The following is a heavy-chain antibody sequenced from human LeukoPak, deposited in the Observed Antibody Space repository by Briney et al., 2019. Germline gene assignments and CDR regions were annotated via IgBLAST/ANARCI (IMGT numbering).Heavy chain of an antibody. CDR3: ARVMNYAHDY. V-gene: IGHV3-53*01. CDR2: IYGGGTT. Sequence: GGSLRLSCAVSGFTVSSNYMSWVRQAPGKGLEWVSVIYGGGTTYYADSVKGRFTISRDNSKNTLCVQMNSLRAEDTAVYYCARVMNYAHDYWGQGTLVTVSS. D-gene: IGHD1-7*01. CDR1: GFTVSSNY. J-gene: IGHJ4*02.